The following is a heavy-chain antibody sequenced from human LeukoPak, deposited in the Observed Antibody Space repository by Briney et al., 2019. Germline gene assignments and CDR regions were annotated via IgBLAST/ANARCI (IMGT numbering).Heavy chain of an antibody. Sequence: PLETLSLTCTVSGGSISSYYWSWIRQPPGKGLEWIGYIYYSGSTNYNPSLKSRVTLSVDTSKNQFSLKLSSVTAADTAVYYCARDLGGPTLWGQGTLVTVSS. V-gene: IGHV4-59*01. CDR1: GGSISSYY. CDR3: ARDLGGPTL. J-gene: IGHJ4*02. D-gene: IGHD2-15*01. CDR2: IYYSGST.